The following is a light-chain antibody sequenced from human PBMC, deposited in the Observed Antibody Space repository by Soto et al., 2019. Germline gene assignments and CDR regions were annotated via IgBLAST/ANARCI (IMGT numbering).Light chain of an antibody. V-gene: IGKV2-24*01. CDR3: MQAKQFPHT. Sequence: EIVMTQTPLSSPVTLGQPASISCRSSQSLLDSDGETYLSWLQQRPGQPPRLLIYKTSSRFSGVPDRFSGSGAGTDFTLKISRVEVEDVVVYYCMQAKQFPHTCGQGTKLEI. J-gene: IGKJ2*01. CDR1: QSLLDSDGETY. CDR2: KTS.